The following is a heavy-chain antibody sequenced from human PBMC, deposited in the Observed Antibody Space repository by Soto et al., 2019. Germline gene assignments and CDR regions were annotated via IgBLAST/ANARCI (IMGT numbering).Heavy chain of an antibody. CDR1: GFKFSGCT. CDR3: TTLKYLTSSAEFDY. J-gene: IGHJ4*02. D-gene: IGHD6-6*01. CDR2: VRTQSYGYTT. V-gene: IGHV3-73*01. Sequence: GGSLRLSCAASGFKFSGCTIHWVRQASGKGLEWVGRVRTQSYGYTTSYAASVQGRFTISRDDSRNTAYLQMSSLKSEDTAMYYCTTLKYLTSSAEFDYWGQGA.